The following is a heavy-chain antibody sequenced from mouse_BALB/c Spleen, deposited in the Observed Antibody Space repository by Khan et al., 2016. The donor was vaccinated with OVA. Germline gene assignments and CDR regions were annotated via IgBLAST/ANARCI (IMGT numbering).Heavy chain of an antibody. V-gene: IGHV3-1*02. D-gene: IGHD2-3*01. CDR2: KYYSGST. J-gene: IGHJ2*01. Sequence: EVKLLESGPDLVKPSQSLSLTCTVTGYSITSCYSWHLIRQFPGNILEWRGYKYYSGSTNYNPSFKSRISITRDTSKNQFFLQLNSVTTEDTATYYCARDGYYFDYWGQGTTVTVSA. CDR3: ARDGYYFDY. CDR1: GYSITSCYS.